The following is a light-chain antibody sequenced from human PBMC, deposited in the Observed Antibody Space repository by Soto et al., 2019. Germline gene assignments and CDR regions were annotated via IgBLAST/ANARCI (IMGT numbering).Light chain of an antibody. CDR3: QQYNNWPRT. V-gene: IGKV3-15*01. CDR2: GAS. Sequence: ETEITQSPATLSVSPGERATLSCRASQSVRSNLAWYQQRPGQPPRLLIYGASTRATGIPARFTGGGSGTEFTLTITSLQSEDFAVYYCQQYNNWPRTFGQGTKVDIK. J-gene: IGKJ1*01. CDR1: QSVRSN.